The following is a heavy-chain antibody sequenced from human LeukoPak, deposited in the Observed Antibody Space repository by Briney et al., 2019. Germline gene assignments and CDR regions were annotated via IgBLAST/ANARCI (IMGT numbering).Heavy chain of an antibody. V-gene: IGHV4-59*01. CDR2: IYYGGSA. CDR3: ARDLLRDTSGYYYGQGDAFDI. Sequence: SGPTLVKPSETLSLTCTVSGGSISSYYWSWIRQPPGKGLEWIGYIYYGGSANYNPSLKSRVTISVDTSRNRFSLKLRSVTAADTAVYYCARDLLRDTSGYYYGQGDAFDIWGQGTMVTVSS. CDR1: GGSISSYY. D-gene: IGHD3-22*01. J-gene: IGHJ3*02.